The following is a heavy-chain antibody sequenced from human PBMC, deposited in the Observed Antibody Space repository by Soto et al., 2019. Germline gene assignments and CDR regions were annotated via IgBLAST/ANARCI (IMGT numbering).Heavy chain of an antibody. V-gene: IGHV4-30-2*01. Sequence: AVSGGSISSGGYSWSWIRQPPGKGLEWIGYIYHSGSTYYNPSLKSRVTISVDRSKNQFSLKLSSVTAADTAVYYCARVRIADYDYVWGSKYYFDYWGQGTLVTVSS. CDR3: ARVRIADYDYVWGSKYYFDY. CDR1: GGSISSGGYS. CDR2: IYHSGST. J-gene: IGHJ4*02. D-gene: IGHD3-16*01.